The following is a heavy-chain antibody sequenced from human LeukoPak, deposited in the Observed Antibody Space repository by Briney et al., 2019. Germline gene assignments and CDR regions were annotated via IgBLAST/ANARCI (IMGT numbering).Heavy chain of an antibody. CDR2: IIPIFGTA. CDR3: ARDRGNYYDSSGYYYSFDY. D-gene: IGHD3-22*01. V-gene: IGHV1-69*05. J-gene: IGHJ4*02. CDR1: GGTFSSYA. Sequence: SVKVSCKASGGTFSSYAISWVRQAHGQGLEWMGGIIPIFGTANYAQKFQGRVTITTDESTSTAYMELSSLRSEDTAVYYCARDRGNYYDSSGYYYSFDYWGQGTLVTVSS.